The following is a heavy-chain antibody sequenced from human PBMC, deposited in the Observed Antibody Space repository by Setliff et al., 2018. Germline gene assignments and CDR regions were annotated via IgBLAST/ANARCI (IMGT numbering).Heavy chain of an antibody. CDR2: ISYDGSNK. CDR3: AKPRPGTTSEPSDY. Sequence: GGSLRLSCAASGFTFSSYAMHWVRQAPGRGLEWVAVISYDGSNKYHADSVKGRFDISRDSSKNTVYLQMNSLTAEDTAMYYCAKPRPGTTSEPSDYWGQGTLVTVSS. CDR1: GFTFSSYA. D-gene: IGHD1-7*01. V-gene: IGHV3-30*07. J-gene: IGHJ4*02.